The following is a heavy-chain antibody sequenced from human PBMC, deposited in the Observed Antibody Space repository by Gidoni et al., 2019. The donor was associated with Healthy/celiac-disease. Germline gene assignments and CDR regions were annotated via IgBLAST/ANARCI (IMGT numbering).Heavy chain of an antibody. Sequence: EVQLVQSGAEVKKPGESLKISCKGSGYRVTSYWIGWVRQMPGKGLDWMGIIYPGDSDTRYSPSFQGQVTISADKSISTAYLQWSSLKASDTAMYYCARQNAYDSSGYYQQWYFDLWGRGTLVTVSS. CDR2: IYPGDSDT. D-gene: IGHD3-22*01. CDR3: ARQNAYDSSGYYQQWYFDL. CDR1: GYRVTSYW. V-gene: IGHV5-51*01. J-gene: IGHJ2*01.